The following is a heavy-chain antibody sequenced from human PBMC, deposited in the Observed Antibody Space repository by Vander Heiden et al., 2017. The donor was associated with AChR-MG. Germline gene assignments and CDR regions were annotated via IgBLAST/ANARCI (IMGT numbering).Heavy chain of an antibody. V-gene: IGHV3-30*02. J-gene: IGHJ5*02. CDR2: IRYDGSKT. D-gene: IGHD5-18*01. CDR1: GFRLISYG. CDR3: AKDQRGYTYGYGDNWFDP. Sequence: QVQLVESGGGVVQPGGSLRLLCAPSGFRLISYGMHGVRQAPGKGLEWVAFIRYDGSKTYYADSVKGRFNISRDNSKNTLYLQMNSLRAEDTAVYYCAKDQRGYTYGYGDNWFDPWGQGTLVTVSS.